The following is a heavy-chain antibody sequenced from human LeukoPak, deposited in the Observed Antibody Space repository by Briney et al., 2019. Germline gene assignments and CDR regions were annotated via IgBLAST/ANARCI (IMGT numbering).Heavy chain of an antibody. CDR3: ARDNIVVVAATKAYYFDY. Sequence: SETLSLTCTVSGGSISTITYYWGWIRQPPGKGLEWIGSIYHSGSTYYNPSLKSRVTISVDTSKNQFSLKLSSVTAADTAVYYCARDNIVVVAATKAYYFDYWGQGTLVTVSS. D-gene: IGHD2-15*01. CDR2: IYHSGST. J-gene: IGHJ4*02. V-gene: IGHV4-39*07. CDR1: GGSISTITYY.